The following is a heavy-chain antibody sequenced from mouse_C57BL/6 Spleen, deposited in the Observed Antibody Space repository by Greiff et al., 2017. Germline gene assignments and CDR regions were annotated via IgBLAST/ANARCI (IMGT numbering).Heavy chain of an antibody. CDR1: GYAFSSSW. CDR2: IYPGDGDT. Sequence: VQLKESGPELVKPGASVKISCKASGYAFSSSWMNWVKQRPGKGLEWIGRIYPGDGDTNYNGKFKGKATLTADKSSSTAYMQLSSLTSEDTAVYSCAREGDSVIAYWGQGTLVSVSA. CDR3: AREGDSVIAY. D-gene: IGHD2-12*01. V-gene: IGHV1-82*01. J-gene: IGHJ3*01.